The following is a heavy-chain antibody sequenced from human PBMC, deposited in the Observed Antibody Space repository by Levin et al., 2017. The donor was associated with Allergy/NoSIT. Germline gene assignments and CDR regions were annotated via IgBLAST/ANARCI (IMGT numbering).Heavy chain of an antibody. CDR2: INHSGST. Sequence: SETLSLTCAVYGGSFSGYYWSWIRQPPGKGLEWIGEINHSGSTNYNPSLKSRVTISVDTSKNQFSLKLSSVTAADTAVYYCARPVNYGSGSYYYWGQGTLVTVSS. V-gene: IGHV4-34*01. J-gene: IGHJ4*02. CDR1: GGSFSGYY. CDR3: ARPVNYGSGSYYY. D-gene: IGHD3-10*01.